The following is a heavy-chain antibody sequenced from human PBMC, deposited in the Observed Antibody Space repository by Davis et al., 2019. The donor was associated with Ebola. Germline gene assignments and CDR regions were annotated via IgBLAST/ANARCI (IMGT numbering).Heavy chain of an antibody. D-gene: IGHD6-13*01. CDR1: GYTFSSYG. Sequence: SVKVSCKASGYTFSSYGINWVRQAPGQGLEWMGGIIPIFGTANYAQKFQGRVTITADESTSTAYMELSSLRSEDTAVYYCASRPSSSWRNDAFDIWGQGTMVTVSS. V-gene: IGHV1-69*13. CDR3: ASRPSSSWRNDAFDI. J-gene: IGHJ3*02. CDR2: IIPIFGTA.